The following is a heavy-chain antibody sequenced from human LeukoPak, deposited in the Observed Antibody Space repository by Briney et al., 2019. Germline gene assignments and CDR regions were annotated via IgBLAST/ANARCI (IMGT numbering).Heavy chain of an antibody. V-gene: IGHV4-59*08. CDR2: IYYTGST. CDR3: ARLGYTYGPFDY. D-gene: IGHD5-18*01. Sequence: PSETLSLTCTVSGGSISTNYWNWIRQPPGKGLEWIGYIYYTGSTNYNPSLKSRVTISVDTSKNQFSLRLSSVTAADTAVYYCARLGYTYGPFDYWGQGTLVTVSS. J-gene: IGHJ4*02. CDR1: GGSISTNY.